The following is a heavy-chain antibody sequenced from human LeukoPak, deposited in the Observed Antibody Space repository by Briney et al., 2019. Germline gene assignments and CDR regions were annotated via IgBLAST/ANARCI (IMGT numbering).Heavy chain of an antibody. Sequence: GGSLRLSCAGSGFTFSSYAMSWVRQAPGKGLEWVSSISTSSSYIYYADSVRGRFTISRDNAKNSLYLQMNSLRAEDTAVYSCARGADGVSSNSRGWFDPWGQGTLVTVSS. CDR1: GFTFSSYA. V-gene: IGHV3-21*01. CDR3: ARGADGVSSNSRGWFDP. J-gene: IGHJ5*02. D-gene: IGHD2-15*01. CDR2: ISTSSSYI.